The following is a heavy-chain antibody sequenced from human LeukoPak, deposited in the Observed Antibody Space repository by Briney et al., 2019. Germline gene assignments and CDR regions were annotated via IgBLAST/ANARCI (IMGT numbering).Heavy chain of an antibody. Sequence: GGSLRLSCAASGFTFSSYSMNWVRQAPGKGLEWVSSISSSSSYIYYADSVKGRFTISRGNAKNSLYLQMNSLRAEDTAVYYCARDGGYDRWYYFDYWGQGTLVTVSS. D-gene: IGHD5-12*01. CDR1: GFTFSSYS. CDR2: ISSSSSYI. V-gene: IGHV3-21*01. CDR3: ARDGGYDRWYYFDY. J-gene: IGHJ4*02.